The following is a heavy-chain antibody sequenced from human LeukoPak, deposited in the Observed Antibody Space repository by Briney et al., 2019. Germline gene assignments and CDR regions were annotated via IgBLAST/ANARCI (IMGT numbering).Heavy chain of an antibody. CDR3: AKVRDFWSGYYKYYFDY. J-gene: IGHJ4*02. CDR2: ISGSGGST. Sequence: PGGSLRLSCAASGFTFSSYAMSWVRQAPGKGLEWVSAISGSGGSTYYADSVKGRFTISRDNSKNTLYLQMNSLRAEDTAVYYCAKVRDFWSGYYKYYFDYWGQGTLVTVSS. CDR1: GFTFSSYA. V-gene: IGHV3-23*01. D-gene: IGHD3-3*01.